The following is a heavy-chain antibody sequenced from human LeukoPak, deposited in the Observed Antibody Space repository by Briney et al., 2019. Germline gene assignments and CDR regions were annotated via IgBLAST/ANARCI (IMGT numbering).Heavy chain of an antibody. CDR3: ATSIVLPLRYMDV. J-gene: IGHJ6*03. CDR2: FDREDRET. CDR1: GYSLTDLS. Sequence: ASVKVSCKVAGYSLTDLSIHWVRQAPGRGLECMGGFDREDRETIYAQKFQGRVTMTEDTSTDTAYMELSSVRSEDTAVYFCATSIVLPLRYMDVWGKGTAVTVSS. D-gene: IGHD4/OR15-4a*01. V-gene: IGHV1-24*01.